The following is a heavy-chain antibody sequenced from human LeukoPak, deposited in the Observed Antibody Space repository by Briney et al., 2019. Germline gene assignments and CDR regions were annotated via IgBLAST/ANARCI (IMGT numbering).Heavy chain of an antibody. D-gene: IGHD6-13*01. Sequence: PGGSLRLSCAASGFAFSSQAMGWVRQAPGKGLEWVSVISDSGSITYYADSVKGRFTISRDNSKNTLYLQMNSLRAEDTAVYYCAKDHGGIAIWGQGTMVTVSS. J-gene: IGHJ3*02. CDR1: GFAFSSQA. CDR2: ISDSGSIT. V-gene: IGHV3-23*01. CDR3: AKDHGGIAI.